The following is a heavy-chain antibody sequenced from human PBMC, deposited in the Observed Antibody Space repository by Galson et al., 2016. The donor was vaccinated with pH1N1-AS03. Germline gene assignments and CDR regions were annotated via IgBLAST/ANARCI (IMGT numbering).Heavy chain of an antibody. D-gene: IGHD4-17*01. V-gene: IGHV5-51*01. Sequence: QSGAEVKKPGESLKISCKGSGYSFPSHWIAWVRQMPGKGLEWMGIIYPSDSDTRYNSSFQGQVTISADTSISTAYLQWNSLKASDTAIYYCARWSNDYGSYWGQGNLVTVSS. J-gene: IGHJ4*02. CDR3: ARWSNDYGSY. CDR2: IYPSDSDT. CDR1: GYSFPSHW.